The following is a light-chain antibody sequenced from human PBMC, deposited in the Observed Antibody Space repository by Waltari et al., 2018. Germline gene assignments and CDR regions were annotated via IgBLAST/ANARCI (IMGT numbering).Light chain of an antibody. CDR3: LLYDGGAPV. V-gene: IGLV7-43*01. J-gene: IGLJ2*01. Sequence: QTVVTQEPSLTVSPGGTVTLTCASSTGAVTSGFSPNWFQQKPGQAPRALIYDTSNKHSWTPGRCAGSLLGGKAALTRSGGRCEDEADYYCLLYDGGAPVFGGGTKLSGL. CDR2: DTS. CDR1: TGAVTSGFS.